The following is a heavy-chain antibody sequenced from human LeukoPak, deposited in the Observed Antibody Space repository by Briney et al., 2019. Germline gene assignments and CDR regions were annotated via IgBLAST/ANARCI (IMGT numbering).Heavy chain of an antibody. D-gene: IGHD6-19*01. CDR3: ASRDSYSSGPDAGY. CDR1: GFTFTTYG. J-gene: IGHJ4*02. Sequence: PGGSLRLSCSASGFTFTTYGMNWVRLAPGKGLEWVSGIGGSGIRTYYADSVKGRFTISRDNSKNSLYLQMNSLRAEDTAVYYCASRDSYSSGPDAGYWGQGTLVTVSS. V-gene: IGHV3-23*01. CDR2: IGGSGIRT.